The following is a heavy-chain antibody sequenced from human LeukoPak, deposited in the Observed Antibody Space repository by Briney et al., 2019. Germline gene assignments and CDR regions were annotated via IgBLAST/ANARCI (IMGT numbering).Heavy chain of an antibody. CDR3: ATPKTPYYYDSSGYNFDY. Sequence: RASVKVSCKASGGTFSSYSISWVRQAPGQGLEWMGGIIPIFGTANYAQKFQGRVTITADESTSTAYMELSSLRSEDTAVYYCATPKTPYYYDSSGYNFDYWGQGTLVTVSS. CDR1: GGTFSSYS. D-gene: IGHD3-22*01. CDR2: IIPIFGTA. J-gene: IGHJ4*02. V-gene: IGHV1-69*01.